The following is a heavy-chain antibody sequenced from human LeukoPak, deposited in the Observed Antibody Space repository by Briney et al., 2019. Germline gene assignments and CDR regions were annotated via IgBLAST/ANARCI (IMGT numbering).Heavy chain of an antibody. D-gene: IGHD3-22*01. J-gene: IGHJ5*02. CDR1: GFTFSSYW. CDR2: IKQDGSEK. Sequence: GGSLRLSCAASGFTFSSYWMSWVRQAPGKGLEWVANIKQDGSEKYYVDSVKGRFTISRDNAKNSLYLQMNSLRAEDTAVYYCAREHVTYYYDSSGYYWFDPWGQGTLVTVSS. CDR3: AREHVTYYYDSSGYYWFDP. V-gene: IGHV3-7*01.